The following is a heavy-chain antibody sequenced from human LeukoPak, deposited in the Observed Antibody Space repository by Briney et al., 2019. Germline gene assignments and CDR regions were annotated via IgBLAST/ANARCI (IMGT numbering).Heavy chain of an antibody. CDR1: GFTFSSYS. D-gene: IGHD3-10*01. CDR3: ARTYGSGSYPLYPDY. J-gene: IGHJ4*02. CDR2: ISSSSSYI. V-gene: IGHV3-21*04. Sequence: GGSLRLSCAASGFTFSSYSMNWVRQAPGKGLEWVSSISSSSSYIYYADSVKGRFTISRDNAKNSLYLQMNSLRAEDTAVYYCARTYGSGSYPLYPDYWGQGTLVTVSS.